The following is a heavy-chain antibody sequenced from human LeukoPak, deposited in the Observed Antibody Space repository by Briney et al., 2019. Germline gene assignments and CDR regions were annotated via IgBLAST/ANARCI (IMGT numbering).Heavy chain of an antibody. Sequence: ASVKVSCKASGYTFTSYYMHWVRQAPGQGLEWMGIINPSGGSTSYAQKFQGRVTMTRDTSTSTVYMELSSLRSEDTAVYYCARDTHRPHTTVTRSNYFDYWGQGTLVTVSS. D-gene: IGHD4-17*01. CDR2: INPSGGST. CDR3: ARDTHRPHTTVTRSNYFDY. V-gene: IGHV1-46*01. J-gene: IGHJ4*02. CDR1: GYTFTSYY.